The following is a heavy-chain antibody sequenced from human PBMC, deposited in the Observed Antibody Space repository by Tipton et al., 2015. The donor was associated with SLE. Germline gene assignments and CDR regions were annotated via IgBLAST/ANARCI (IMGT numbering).Heavy chain of an antibody. CDR2: SHYSGNT. Sequence: TLSLTCSVSGGSISSGGYYWSWIRQHPGKGLEWIGYSHYSGNTYYNTSLKSRVTISVDTSKNQFSLKLNSVTAADTAVYYCARGSGRYSSSWYFFIYCMDVCGKGTTFTVSS. CDR1: GGSISSGGYY. D-gene: IGHD6-13*01. V-gene: IGHV4-31*03. J-gene: IGHJ6*03. CDR3: ARGSGRYSSSWYFFIYCMDV.